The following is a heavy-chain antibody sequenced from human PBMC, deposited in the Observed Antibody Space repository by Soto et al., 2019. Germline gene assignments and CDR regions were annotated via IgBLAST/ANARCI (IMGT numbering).Heavy chain of an antibody. CDR2: IYYSGST. CDR1: GGSISSINW. V-gene: IGHV4-4*02. J-gene: IGHJ5*02. Sequence: QVHLQESGPGLEKPSGTLSLTCGVSGGSISSINWWSWVRQTPGKGLEWIGEIYYSGSTNYNPSLTSRVTMSIDKSKNQFFLNLTSVTAADTALYYCARSSGVSATNWFDAWGQGTLVTVSS. D-gene: IGHD3-10*01. CDR3: ARSSGVSATNWFDA.